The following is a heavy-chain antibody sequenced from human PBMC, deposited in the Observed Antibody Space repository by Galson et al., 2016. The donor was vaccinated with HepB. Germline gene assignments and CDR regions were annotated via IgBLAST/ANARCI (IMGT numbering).Heavy chain of an antibody. CDR2: IGDSGGST. V-gene: IGHV3-23*01. Sequence: SLRLSCAASGFTFSNYAMSWVRQAPGKGLEWVSGIGDSGGSTYFADSVMGRFTISRDNSKNTLYLQMNSLRVDDTAVYYCAKGTTLQVHFGYFDHWGQGTLVTVSS. J-gene: IGHJ4*02. D-gene: IGHD1/OR15-1a*01. CDR3: AKGTTLQVHFGYFDH. CDR1: GFTFSNYA.